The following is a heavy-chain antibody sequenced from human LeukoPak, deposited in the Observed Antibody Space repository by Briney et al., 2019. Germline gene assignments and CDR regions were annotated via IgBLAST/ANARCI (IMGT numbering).Heavy chain of an antibody. Sequence: PSETLSLTCAVYGGSFSGYYWSWIRQPPGKGLEWIGEINHSGSTNYNPSLKSRVTISVDTSKNQFSLKLSSVTAADTAVYYCARGDTYYYDSSGSDAFDIWGQGTMVTVSS. CDR2: INHSGST. CDR3: ARGDTYYYDSSGSDAFDI. CDR1: GGSFSGYY. D-gene: IGHD3-22*01. V-gene: IGHV4-34*01. J-gene: IGHJ3*02.